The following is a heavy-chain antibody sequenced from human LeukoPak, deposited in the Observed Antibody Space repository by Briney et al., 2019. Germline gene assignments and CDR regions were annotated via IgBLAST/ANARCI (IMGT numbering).Heavy chain of an antibody. J-gene: IGHJ6*02. D-gene: IGHD1-26*01. Sequence: PVASVKVSCKASGATFSSYAINWVRQAPGQGLEWMGRIIPMLGTVNYAQKFQGRVTIIADKFTSTAYMEVSSLRSEDTAVYYCARDQKVGATPYFGMDVWGQGTTVTVSS. CDR3: ARDQKVGATPYFGMDV. V-gene: IGHV1-69*04. CDR2: IIPMLGTV. CDR1: GATFSSYA.